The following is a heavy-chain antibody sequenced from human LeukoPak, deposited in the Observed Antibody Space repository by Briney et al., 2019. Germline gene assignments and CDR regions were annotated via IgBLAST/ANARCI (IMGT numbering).Heavy chain of an antibody. CDR1: GFTFSSNS. CDR2: ITSNSRTI. D-gene: IGHD3-16*01. V-gene: IGHV3-48*02. CDR3: AHFGGYTVDS. Sequence: PGGSLRLTCAVSGFTFSSNSMNWAHEAPGKWLEWPSYITSNSRTIYYANSVKGRFTISRNNAKNSQYLQMNSLRDEDTAVYYCAHFGGYTVDSWGPGTLVSVPS. J-gene: IGHJ4*02.